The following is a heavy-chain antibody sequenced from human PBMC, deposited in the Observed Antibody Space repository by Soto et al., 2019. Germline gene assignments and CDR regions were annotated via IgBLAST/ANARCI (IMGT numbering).Heavy chain of an antibody. CDR1: GGTFSSYA. D-gene: IGHD5-12*01. V-gene: IGHV1-69*13. CDR2: IIPIFGTA. Sequence: GASVKVSCKASGGTFSSYAISWVRQAPGQGLEWMGGIIPIFGTANYAQKFQGGVTITADESTSTAYMELSSLRSEDTAVYYCARDGDGYSGDRRGYSLDYYYYGMDVWGQGTTVTVSS. CDR3: ARDGDGYSGDRRGYSLDYYYYGMDV. J-gene: IGHJ6*02.